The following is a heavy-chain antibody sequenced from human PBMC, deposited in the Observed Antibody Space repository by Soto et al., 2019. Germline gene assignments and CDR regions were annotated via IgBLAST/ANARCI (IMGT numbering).Heavy chain of an antibody. CDR3: ARGDRGPFDL. Sequence: EVQLVESAGGLVKPGGSLRLSCAASGFTFRYYWMHWVRQAPGQGLVWVSRIHSDGSSTTYADSVKSRFTISRDNAKNTLYLQMHSLRAEDTAVYYCARGDRGPFDLWGQGTMVTVSS. V-gene: IGHV3-74*01. J-gene: IGHJ3*01. CDR1: GFTFRYYW. CDR2: IHSDGSST. D-gene: IGHD2-21*02.